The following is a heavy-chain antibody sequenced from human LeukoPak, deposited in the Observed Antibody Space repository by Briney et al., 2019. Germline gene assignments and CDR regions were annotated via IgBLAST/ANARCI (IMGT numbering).Heavy chain of an antibody. D-gene: IGHD6-13*01. CDR1: GFTVSSNY. CDR2: IYSGGST. CDR3: ARDLRGSSSWYVGYYGMDV. J-gene: IGHJ6*02. Sequence: PGGSLRLSCAASGFTVSSNYMSWVRQAPGKGLEWVSVIYSGGSTCYADSVKGRFTISRDNSKNTLYLQMNSLRAEDTAVYYCARDLRGSSSWYVGYYGMDVWGQGTTVTVSS. V-gene: IGHV3-66*01.